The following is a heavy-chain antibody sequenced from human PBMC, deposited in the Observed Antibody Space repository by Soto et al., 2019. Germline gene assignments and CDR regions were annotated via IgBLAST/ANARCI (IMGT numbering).Heavy chain of an antibody. CDR3: AKDLWELSYYFDY. CDR2: IRGSGGIT. Sequence: GGSLRLSCAASGFTFSAYAMSWVRQAPGKGLEWVSGIRGSGGITQYADSVKGRFTISRDNSKNTLYLQMNSLRAEDTAVYFCAKDLWELSYYFDYWGQGSLVTVSS. J-gene: IGHJ4*02. CDR1: GFTFSAYA. V-gene: IGHV3-23*01. D-gene: IGHD1-26*01.